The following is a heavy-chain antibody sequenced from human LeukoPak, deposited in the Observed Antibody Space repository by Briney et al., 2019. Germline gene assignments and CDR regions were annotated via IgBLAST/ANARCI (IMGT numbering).Heavy chain of an antibody. Sequence: RGASVKVSCKASGYTFTSYYMHWVRQAPGQGLEWMGIINPSGGSTSYAQKFQGRVTMTRDTSTSTVYMELSSLRSEDTAVYYCARENPSGSYADWFDPWGQGTLVTVSS. CDR2: INPSGGST. J-gene: IGHJ5*02. CDR1: GYTFTSYY. CDR3: ARENPSGSYADWFDP. V-gene: IGHV1-46*01. D-gene: IGHD1-26*01.